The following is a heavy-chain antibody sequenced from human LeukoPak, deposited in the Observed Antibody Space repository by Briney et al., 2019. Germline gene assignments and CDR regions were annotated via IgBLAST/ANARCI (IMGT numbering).Heavy chain of an antibody. D-gene: IGHD2-2*01. Sequence: SQTLSLTCAISGDSVSSNSAAWNWIRQSPSRGLEWLGRTYYGSKWYNDYAVSVKSRITINPDTSKNQFSLKLSSVTAADTAVYYCARGPDCSSTSCDFLFFDYWGQGTLVTVSS. CDR3: ARGPDCSSTSCDFLFFDY. CDR1: GDSVSSNSAA. V-gene: IGHV6-1*01. CDR2: TYYGSKWYN. J-gene: IGHJ4*02.